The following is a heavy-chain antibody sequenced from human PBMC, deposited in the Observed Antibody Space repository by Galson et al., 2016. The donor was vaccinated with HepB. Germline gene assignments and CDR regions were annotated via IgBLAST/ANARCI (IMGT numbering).Heavy chain of an antibody. D-gene: IGHD3-3*01. CDR1: GYSFTTYY. J-gene: IGHJ4*02. CDR3: ARPHWGGYYFEY. CDR2: VNPSGGSP. V-gene: IGHV1-46*03. Sequence: SVKVSCKASGYSFTTYYMHWVRQAPGQGLEWMGVVNPSGGSPSFAQKFRGRATMTSDTSTTTVYMELSSLRSEDTAVYFCARPHWGGYYFEYWGQGSLVTVSS.